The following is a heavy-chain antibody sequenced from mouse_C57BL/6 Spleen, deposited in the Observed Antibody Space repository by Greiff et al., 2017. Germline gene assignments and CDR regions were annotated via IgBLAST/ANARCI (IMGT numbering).Heavy chain of an antibody. CDR2: IDPETGGT. J-gene: IGHJ3*01. CDR1: GYTFTDYE. V-gene: IGHV1-15*01. D-gene: IGHD1-1*01. Sequence: QVQLKESGAELVRPGASVTLSCKASGYTFTDYEMHWVKQTPVHGLEWIGAIDPETGGTAYNQKFKGKAILTADQSSSTAYMELRSLPSEDSAVYYCTRLLLPFSFAYWGQGTLVTVSA. CDR3: TRLLLPFSFAY.